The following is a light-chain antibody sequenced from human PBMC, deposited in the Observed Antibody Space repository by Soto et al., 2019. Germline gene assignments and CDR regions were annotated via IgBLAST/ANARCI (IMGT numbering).Light chain of an antibody. V-gene: IGKV1-5*03. CDR2: EAS. CDR3: QKYNLFSGT. Sequence: DIQMTQSPSTLSASVGDRVAITCRASQTVYDWLAWYQHKPGQAPRLLIYEASTLESGVPPRFSARGSGTEFTLTISSLQPEDFATYYCQKYNLFSGTFGQGTKVEIK. J-gene: IGKJ1*01. CDR1: QTVYDW.